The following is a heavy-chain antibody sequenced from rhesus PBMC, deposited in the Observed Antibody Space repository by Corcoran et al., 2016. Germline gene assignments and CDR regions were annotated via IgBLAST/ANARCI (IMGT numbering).Heavy chain of an antibody. CDR2: INSDTGNP. CDR3: ARRLVNYGYFDL. CDR1: GSAVTGYG. Sequence: QLHLVQSGAAMHPPGAAVTVSCTAAGSAVTGYGRTWVRQGHGQGLEWMGEINSDTGNPTYAPCLKDRFTLSMDTSNSTLSLQISSLNAADTAVYYCARRLVNYGYFDLWGPGTLITISS. J-gene: IGHJ2*01. V-gene: IGHV7-114*01.